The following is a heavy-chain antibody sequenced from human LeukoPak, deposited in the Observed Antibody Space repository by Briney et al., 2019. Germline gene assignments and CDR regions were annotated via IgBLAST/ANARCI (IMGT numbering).Heavy chain of an antibody. CDR3: ARGFWAGDILTGYYWMPPAPFDP. D-gene: IGHD3-9*01. J-gene: IGHJ5*02. Sequence: ASVKVSCKASGYTFTSYGISWVRQAPGQGLEWMGWISAYNGNTNYAQKLQGSVTMTTDTSTSTAYMELRSLRSDDTAVYYCARGFWAGDILTGYYWMPPAPFDPWGQGTLVTVSS. V-gene: IGHV1-18*04. CDR1: GYTFTSYG. CDR2: ISAYNGNT.